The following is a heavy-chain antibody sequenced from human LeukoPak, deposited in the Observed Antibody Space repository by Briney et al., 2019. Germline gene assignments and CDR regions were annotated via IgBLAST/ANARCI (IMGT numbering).Heavy chain of an antibody. CDR1: GGSITSNSYY. J-gene: IGHJ5*02. CDR3: ARVKRLWSTTVTTMSWFDP. CDR2: IYHSGST. V-gene: IGHV4-39*07. D-gene: IGHD4-17*01. Sequence: SETLSLTCTVSGGSITSNSYYWGWIRQPPGKGLEWIGSIYHSGSTYYNPSLKSRVAISVDTSKNQFSLKLSSVTAADTAVYYCARVKRLWSTTVTTMSWFDPWGQGTLVTVSS.